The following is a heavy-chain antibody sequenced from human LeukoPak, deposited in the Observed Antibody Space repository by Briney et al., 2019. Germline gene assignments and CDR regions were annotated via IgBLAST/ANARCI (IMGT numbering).Heavy chain of an antibody. V-gene: IGHV1-69*06. CDR2: IIPIFGTA. Sequence: SVKVSCKASGGTFSSYAISWVRQAPGQGLEWMGGIIPIFGTANYAQKFQGRVTITADKSTSTAYMELSSLRSEDTAVYYCASPHYDILTGYYLDAFDIWGQGTMVTVSS. D-gene: IGHD3-9*01. CDR1: GGTFSSYA. CDR3: ASPHYDILTGYYLDAFDI. J-gene: IGHJ3*02.